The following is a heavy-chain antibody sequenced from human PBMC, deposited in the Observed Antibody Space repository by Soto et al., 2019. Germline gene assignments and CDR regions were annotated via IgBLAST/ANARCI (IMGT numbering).Heavy chain of an antibody. CDR1: GYTFTGYY. D-gene: IGHD3-10*01. CDR3: ARDYYGSVLFDY. CDR2: INPNSGGT. Sequence: AAVKVSCKASGYTFTGYYMHWVRQAPGQGLEWMGWINPNSGGTNYAQKFQGRVTMTRDTSISTAYMELSRLRSDDTAVYYCARDYYGSVLFDYWGQGTLVTVS. V-gene: IGHV1-2*02. J-gene: IGHJ4*02.